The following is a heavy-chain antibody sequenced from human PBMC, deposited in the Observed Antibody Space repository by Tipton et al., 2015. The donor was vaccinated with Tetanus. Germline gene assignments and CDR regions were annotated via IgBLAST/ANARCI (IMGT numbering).Heavy chain of an antibody. CDR1: GGSISSDGAY. D-gene: IGHD5-12*01. Sequence: TLSLTCTVSGGSISSDGAYWSWIRQHPGEGLEWIGYISNSGSTYYNPSLKSRVTISVDTSQKQISLKLNSVTAADSAIYYCVRAKLRRGFSGYLYYNLWGRGTLVTVSS. J-gene: IGHJ2*01. V-gene: IGHV4-31*03. CDR2: ISNSGST. CDR3: VRAKLRRGFSGYLYYNL.